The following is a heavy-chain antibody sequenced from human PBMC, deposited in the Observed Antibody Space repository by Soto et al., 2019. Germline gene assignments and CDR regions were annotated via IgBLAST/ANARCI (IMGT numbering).Heavy chain of an antibody. V-gene: IGHV4-59*01. Sequence: SETLSLTCTVSGGSISSYYWSWIRQPPGKGLEWIGYIYYSGSTNYNPSLKSRVTISVDTSKNQFSLKLSSVTAADTAVYYCARRWGGTFDYWGQGTLVSVSS. J-gene: IGHJ4*02. CDR1: GGSISSYY. D-gene: IGHD2-21*01. CDR2: IYYSGST. CDR3: ARRWGGTFDY.